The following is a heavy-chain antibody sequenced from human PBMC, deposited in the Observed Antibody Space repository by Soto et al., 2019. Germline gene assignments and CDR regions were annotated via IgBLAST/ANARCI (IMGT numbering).Heavy chain of an antibody. V-gene: IGHV3-21*01. J-gene: IGHJ6*02. D-gene: IGHD6-6*01. CDR1: GFTFRSYT. CDR2: ISSSSSDI. CDR3: ASLVAAPSSFSSYYYGMDV. Sequence: GGSLRLSCAASGFTFRSYTMDWVRQAPGKGLEWVSSISSSSSDIYYADSVKGRFTVSRDNAKNSLYLQMNSLKAEDTAVYYCASLVAAPSSFSSYYYGMDVWGQGTTVTVSS.